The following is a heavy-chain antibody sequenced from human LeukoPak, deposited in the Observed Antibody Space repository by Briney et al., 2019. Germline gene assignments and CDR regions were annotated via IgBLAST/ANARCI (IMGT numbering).Heavy chain of an antibody. D-gene: IGHD3-9*01. Sequence: SETLSLTCAVYGGSFSGYYWSWIRQPPGKGLEWIGEINHSGSTNYNPSLKSRVTISVDTSKNQFSLKLSSVTAADTAVYYCARRRSGYLGTDFDYWGQGTLVTVSS. V-gene: IGHV4-34*01. CDR3: ARRRSGYLGTDFDY. CDR2: INHSGST. J-gene: IGHJ4*02. CDR1: GGSFSGYY.